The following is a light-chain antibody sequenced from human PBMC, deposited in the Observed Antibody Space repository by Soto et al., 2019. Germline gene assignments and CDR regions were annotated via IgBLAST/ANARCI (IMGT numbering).Light chain of an antibody. J-gene: IGKJ3*01. CDR2: GAS. CDR3: QQYGSSLGA. Sequence: EIVLTQSPGTLSLSPGERATLSCRASQSVTSNYLAWYQQKPGQAPRLLIYGASSRAAGIPDRFSGSGSGTDFTITISRLEPEDFAVYYCQQYGSSLGAFGPGTKVDIK. V-gene: IGKV3-20*01. CDR1: QSVTSNY.